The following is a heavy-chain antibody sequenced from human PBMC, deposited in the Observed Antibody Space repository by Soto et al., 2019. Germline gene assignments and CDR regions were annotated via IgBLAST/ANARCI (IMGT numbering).Heavy chain of an antibody. J-gene: IGHJ4*02. CDR1: GGSISSGGYS. D-gene: IGHD5-12*01. CDR3: AAGGGLPRYY. V-gene: IGHV4-30-2*01. Sequence: QLQLQESGSGLVKPSQTLSLTCAVSGGSISSGGYSWSWIRQPPGKGLEWIGYISHSGSTYYNPSLKSRVTISVDRSKNQCSVKLSSVTAADTAVYYCAAGGGLPRYYWGQGTLVTVSS. CDR2: ISHSGST.